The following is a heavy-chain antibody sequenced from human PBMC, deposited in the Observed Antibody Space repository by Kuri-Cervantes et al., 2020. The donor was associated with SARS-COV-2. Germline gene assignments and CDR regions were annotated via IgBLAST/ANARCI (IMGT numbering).Heavy chain of an antibody. V-gene: IGHV3-30*04. CDR2: ISYDGSNK. CDR1: GFTFSSYA. CDR3: ARGLAIFGVRNAFDI. Sequence: GGSLRLSCAASGFTFSSYAMHWVRQAPGKGLEWVAVISYDGSNKYYADSVKGRFTISRDSSKNTLYLQMNSLRAEDTAVYYCARGLAIFGVRNAFDIWGQGTMVTVSS. J-gene: IGHJ3*02. D-gene: IGHD3-3*01.